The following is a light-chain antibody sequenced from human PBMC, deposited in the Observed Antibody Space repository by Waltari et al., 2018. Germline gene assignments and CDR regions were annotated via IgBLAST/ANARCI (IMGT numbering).Light chain of an antibody. V-gene: IGKV1-5*01. CDR2: DAS. J-gene: IGKJ2*01. Sequence: DIQMTQSPSTLSASVGHRVTITCRASQSISSWLAWYQQKPGKAPKLLIYDASSLESGVPSRFSGSGSGTEFTLTISSLQPDDFATYYCQQYNSYSGFGQGTKLEIK. CDR3: QQYNSYSG. CDR1: QSISSW.